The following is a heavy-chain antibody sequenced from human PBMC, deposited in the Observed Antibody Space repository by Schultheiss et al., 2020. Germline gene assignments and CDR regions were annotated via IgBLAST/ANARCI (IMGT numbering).Heavy chain of an antibody. Sequence: SQTLSLTCTVSGGSISSGGYYWSWIRQHPGKGLEWIGYIYYSGSTYYNPSLKSRVTISVDTSKNQFSLKLSSVTAADTAVYYCARDPRGFDGMDVWGQGTTGNGYS. CDR1: GGSISSGGYY. J-gene: IGHJ6*02. CDR3: ARDPRGFDGMDV. CDR2: IYYSGST. V-gene: IGHV4-31*03.